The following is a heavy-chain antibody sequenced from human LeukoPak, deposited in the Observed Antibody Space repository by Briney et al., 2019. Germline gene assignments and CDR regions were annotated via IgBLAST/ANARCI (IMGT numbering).Heavy chain of an antibody. CDR3: ARDRITMVRGVAEWYYYYYMDV. D-gene: IGHD3-10*01. J-gene: IGHJ6*03. Sequence: ASVKVSCKASGGTFSSYAISWVRQAPGQGLEWMGGIIPIFGTANYAQKFQGRVTITADESTSTAYMELSSLRSGDTAVYYCARDRITMVRGVAEWYYYYYMDVWGKGTTVTISS. CDR2: IIPIFGTA. V-gene: IGHV1-69*13. CDR1: GGTFSSYA.